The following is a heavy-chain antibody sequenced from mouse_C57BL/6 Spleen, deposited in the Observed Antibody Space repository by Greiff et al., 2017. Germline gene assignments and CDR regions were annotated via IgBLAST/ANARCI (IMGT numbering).Heavy chain of an antibody. Sequence: QVQLQQPGAELVMPGASVKLSCKASGYTFTSYWMHWVKQRPGQGLEWIGEIDPSDSYTNYNQKFKGKSTLTVDKSSSTAYMQLSSLTSEDSAVYYCARSAPYDYDGYYWGQGTTLTVSS. CDR2: IDPSDSYT. CDR3: ARSAPYDYDGYY. V-gene: IGHV1-69*01. D-gene: IGHD2-4*01. J-gene: IGHJ2*01. CDR1: GYTFTSYW.